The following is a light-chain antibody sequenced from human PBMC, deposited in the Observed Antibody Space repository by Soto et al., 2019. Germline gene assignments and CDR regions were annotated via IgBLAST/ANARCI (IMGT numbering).Light chain of an antibody. V-gene: IGLV7-46*01. CDR2: DTS. CDR3: LLSYSGARGV. J-gene: IGLJ1*01. Sequence: QAVVTQEPSLTVSPGGTVTLTCGSSTGAVTSGHYPYWFQQKPGQAPRTLIYDTSNKHSWTPARFSGSLLGGKAALTLSGAQPEDEAEYYCLLSYSGARGVFGTGTSSPS. CDR1: TGAVTSGHY.